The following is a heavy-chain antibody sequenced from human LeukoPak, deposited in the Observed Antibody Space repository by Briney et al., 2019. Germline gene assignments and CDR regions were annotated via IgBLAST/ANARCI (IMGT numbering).Heavy chain of an antibody. Sequence: PGGSLRLSCAASGFTFSSYWMHWVRQALGKGLVWVSRINSDGSSTSYADSVKGRFTISRDNAKNTLYLQMNSLRAEDTAVYYCARGAVTTVGAFDIWGQGTMVTVSS. CDR1: GFTFSSYW. V-gene: IGHV3-74*01. CDR3: ARGAVTTVGAFDI. CDR2: INSDGSST. J-gene: IGHJ3*02. D-gene: IGHD4-11*01.